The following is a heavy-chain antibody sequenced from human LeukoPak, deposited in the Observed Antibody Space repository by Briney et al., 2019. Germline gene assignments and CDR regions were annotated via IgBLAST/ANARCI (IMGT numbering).Heavy chain of an antibody. J-gene: IGHJ4*02. CDR3: ARHGGYDSSGYYYGY. CDR2: IYPGDSDT. CDR1: GYSFTSYW. D-gene: IGHD3-22*01. V-gene: IGHV5-51*01. Sequence: GESLKISCKGSGYSFTSYWIGWVRQMPGKGLEWMGIIYPGDSDTRYSPSLQGQVTISADKSISTAYLQWSSLKASDTAMYYCARHGGYDSSGYYYGYWGQGTLVTVSS.